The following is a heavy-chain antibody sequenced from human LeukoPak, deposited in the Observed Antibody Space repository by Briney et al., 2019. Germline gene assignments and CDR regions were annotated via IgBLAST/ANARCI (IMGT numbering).Heavy chain of an antibody. CDR1: GFTFSNYG. J-gene: IGHJ4*02. D-gene: IGHD6-13*01. V-gene: IGHV3-30*18. Sequence: GGSLRLSCAASGFTFSNYGMHWVRQAPGKGLEWVALISYDGSNKYFADSVKGRFTIPRDNSKNTLYLQMHSLRAEDTAVCYCAKDNVAAAGRYFDYWGQGTLVTVSS. CDR2: ISYDGSNK. CDR3: AKDNVAAAGRYFDY.